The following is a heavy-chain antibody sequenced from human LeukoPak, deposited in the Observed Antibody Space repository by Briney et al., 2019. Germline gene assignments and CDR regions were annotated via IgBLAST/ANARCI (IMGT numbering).Heavy chain of an antibody. D-gene: IGHD4-11*01. Sequence: SETLSLTCSVSDDSITIYYWTWVRQPPGKGLEWIGYIDQTGTTNYNPSLNSRVTIPRDTSKNHFSLQLSSVTAADTAVYFCARGRVSSSTWHSTYYYYFYMDVWGKGTTVTVSS. J-gene: IGHJ6*03. CDR1: DDSITIYY. CDR3: ARGRVSSSTWHSTYYYYFYMDV. CDR2: IDQTGTT. V-gene: IGHV4-59*01.